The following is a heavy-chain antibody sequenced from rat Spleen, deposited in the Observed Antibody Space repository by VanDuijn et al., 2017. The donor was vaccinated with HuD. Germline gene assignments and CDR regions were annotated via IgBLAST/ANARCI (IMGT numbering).Heavy chain of an antibody. CDR3: ARAFETLGPLSFRGYYVMDA. CDR2: MTNSGIA. CDR1: GFSITSNY. V-gene: IGHV3-1*01. J-gene: IGHJ4*01. Sequence: EVQLQESGPGLVKPSQSLSLNCSVTGFSITSNYWVWIRKFPGNKMEWVGHMTNSGIASYNPSLKSRISITRDTSKNQFFIQLNSVTTEDTATYYCARAFETLGPLSFRGYYVMDAWGQGTSVTVSS. D-gene: IGHD4-6*01.